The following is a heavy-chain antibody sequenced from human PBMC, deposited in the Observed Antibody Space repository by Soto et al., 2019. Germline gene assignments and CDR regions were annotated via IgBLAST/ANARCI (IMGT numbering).Heavy chain of an antibody. CDR3: ARHSRGIAVSGTTPASGHNHFDY. D-gene: IGHD6-19*01. CDR2: ISNTGST. CDR1: GGAISDYY. J-gene: IGHJ4*01. V-gene: IGHV4-59*08. Sequence: PEETLSLTCTVSGGAISDYYWSWIRQPPGEGLEWIGHISNTGSTTYSPSLKSRGTISVDTSKNQFSLNLSSVTAADTAVYYCARHSRGIAVSGTTPASGHNHFDYWRHGTLVTVSS.